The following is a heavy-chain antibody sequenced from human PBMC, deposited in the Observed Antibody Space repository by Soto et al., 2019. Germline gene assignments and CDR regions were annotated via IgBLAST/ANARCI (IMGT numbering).Heavy chain of an antibody. CDR2: ISGSGGST. D-gene: IGHD6-13*01. J-gene: IGHJ6*02. CDR1: GFTFSSYA. Sequence: GGSLRLSCAASGFTFSSYAMSWVRQAPGKGLEWVSAISGSGGSTYYADSVKGRFTISRDNSKNTLYLQMNSLRAEDTAVYYCAKGIAIAAAGPEDYYYGMDVWGQGTTVTVSS. V-gene: IGHV3-23*01. CDR3: AKGIAIAAAGPEDYYYGMDV.